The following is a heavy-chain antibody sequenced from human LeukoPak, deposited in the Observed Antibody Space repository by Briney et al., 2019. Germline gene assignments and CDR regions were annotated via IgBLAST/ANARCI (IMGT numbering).Heavy chain of an antibody. CDR1: GFTFRSYE. V-gene: IGHV3-48*03. J-gene: IGHJ4*02. D-gene: IGHD3-3*01. Sequence: RPGGSLTLSCEDSGFTFRSYEMNWVRQAPRKGLEWIAYLSSSGSAFSYADSVKGRFTIARDNAKNSVYLEMNSLRADDTAVYYCARSARLMKGVVEVTALDDWGQGTLVTVSS. CDR2: LSSSGSAF. CDR3: ARSARLMKGVVEVTALDD.